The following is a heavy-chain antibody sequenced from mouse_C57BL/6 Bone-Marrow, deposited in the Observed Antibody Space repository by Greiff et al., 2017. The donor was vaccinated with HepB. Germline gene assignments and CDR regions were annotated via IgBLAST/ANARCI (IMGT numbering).Heavy chain of an antibody. CDR2: IDPENGDT. CDR1: GFNIKDDY. J-gene: IGHJ2*01. CDR3: TTWRVTTGYDFDY. Sequence: VQLQQSGAELVRPGASVKLSCTASGFNIKDDYMHWVKQRPEQGLEWIGWIDPENGDTEYASKFQGKATITADTSSNTAYLQLSSLTSEDTAVYYCTTWRVTTGYDFDYWGQGTTLTVSS. D-gene: IGHD2-2*01. V-gene: IGHV14-4*01.